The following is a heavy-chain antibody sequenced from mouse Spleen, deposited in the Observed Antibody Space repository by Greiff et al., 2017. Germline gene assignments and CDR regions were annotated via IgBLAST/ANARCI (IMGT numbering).Heavy chain of an antibody. D-gene: IGHD1-1*01. J-gene: IGHJ2*01. CDR2: INPSNGGT. CDR3: TRLYYGSSYGAMDY. V-gene: IGHV1S81*02. Sequence: QVQLKESGAELVKPGASVKLSCKASGYTFTSYYMYWVKQRPGQGLEWIGEINPSNGGTNFNEKFKSKATLTVDKSSSTAYMQLSSLTSEDSAVYYCTRLYYGSSYGAMDYWGQGTTLTVSS. CDR1: GYTFTSYY.